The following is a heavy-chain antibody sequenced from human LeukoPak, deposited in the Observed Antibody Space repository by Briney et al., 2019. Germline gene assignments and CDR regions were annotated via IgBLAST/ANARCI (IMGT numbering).Heavy chain of an antibody. Sequence: ASVKVSCKASGYTFTSYGISWVRQAPGQGLEWMGWISGNNGNTNYAQNVQGRVTMTTDTSTSTAYMELRSLRSDDTAVYYCARDDCSGGSCYNWFDPWGQGTLVTVSS. CDR3: ARDDCSGGSCYNWFDP. CDR1: GYTFTSYG. J-gene: IGHJ5*02. CDR2: ISGNNGNT. D-gene: IGHD2-15*01. V-gene: IGHV1-18*01.